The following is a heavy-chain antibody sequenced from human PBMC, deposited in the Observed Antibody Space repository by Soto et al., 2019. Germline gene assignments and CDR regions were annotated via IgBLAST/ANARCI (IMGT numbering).Heavy chain of an antibody. Sequence: GGSLRLSCAASGFTFSSYWMHWVRQTPGKGLVWVSRINSDGSSTSYADSVKGRFTISRDNAKNTRYLQMNSLRAEDTAVYYCARLSFGAIAVAGIEPYYYGMDVWGQGTTVTVSS. CDR1: GFTFSSYW. J-gene: IGHJ6*02. CDR2: INSDGSST. CDR3: ARLSFGAIAVAGIEPYYYGMDV. V-gene: IGHV3-74*01. D-gene: IGHD6-19*01.